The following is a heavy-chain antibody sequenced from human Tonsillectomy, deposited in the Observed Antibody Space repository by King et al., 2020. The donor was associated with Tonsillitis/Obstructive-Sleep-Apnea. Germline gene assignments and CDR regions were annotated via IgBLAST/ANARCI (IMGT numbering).Heavy chain of an antibody. CDR2: ISSSSSYI. V-gene: IGHV3-21*01. Sequence: VQLVESGGGLVKPGGSLRLSCAASGFTFSSYSMNWVRQAPGKGLEWVSSISSSSSYIYYADSVKGRFTISRDNAKNSLYLQMNSLRAEDTAVYYCARDRGYYDSSGYYYVGGFDYWGQGPLVTVSS. J-gene: IGHJ4*02. CDR1: GFTFSSYS. CDR3: ARDRGYYDSSGYYYVGGFDY. D-gene: IGHD3-22*01.